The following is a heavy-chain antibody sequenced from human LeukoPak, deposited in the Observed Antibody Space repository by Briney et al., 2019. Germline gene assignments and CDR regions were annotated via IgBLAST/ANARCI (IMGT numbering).Heavy chain of an antibody. J-gene: IGHJ5*02. CDR1: GGTFSSYA. D-gene: IGHD2-15*01. Sequence: SVKVSCKASGGTFSSYAISRVRQAPGQGLEWMGGIIPIFGTANYAQKFQGRVTITADESTSTAYMELSSLRSEDTAVYYCARDRDCSGGSCYSGFDPWGQGTLVTVSS. V-gene: IGHV1-69*01. CDR3: ARDRDCSGGSCYSGFDP. CDR2: IIPIFGTA.